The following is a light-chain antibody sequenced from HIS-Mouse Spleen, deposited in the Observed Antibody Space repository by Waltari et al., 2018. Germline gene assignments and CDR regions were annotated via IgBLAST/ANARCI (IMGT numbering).Light chain of an antibody. CDR1: SSAFGSYNL. CDR2: EGS. J-gene: IGLJ2*01. V-gene: IGLV2-23*01. CDR3: CSYAGSSTSVV. Sequence: QSALTQPAPVSASPGQSITISCTGTSSAFGSYNLVSWYQQHPGKAPKLMIYEGSKRPSGVSNRFSGSKSGNTASLTISGLQAEDEADYYCCSYAGSSTSVVFGGGTKLTVL.